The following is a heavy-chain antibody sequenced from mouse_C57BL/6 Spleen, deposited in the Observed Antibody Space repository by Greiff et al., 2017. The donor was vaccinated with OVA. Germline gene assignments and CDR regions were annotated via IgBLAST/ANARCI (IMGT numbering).Heavy chain of an antibody. CDR3: ARSINDGYERGAMDY. CDR2: IWGVGST. V-gene: IGHV2-6*01. J-gene: IGHJ4*01. D-gene: IGHD2-3*01. CDR1: GFSLTSYG. Sequence: VQLQESGPGLVAPSQSLSITCTVSGFSLTSYGVDWVRQSPGKGLEWLGVIWGVGSTNYNSALKSRLSISKDNSKSQVFLKMNSLQTDDTAMYYCARSINDGYERGAMDYWGQGTSVTVSS.